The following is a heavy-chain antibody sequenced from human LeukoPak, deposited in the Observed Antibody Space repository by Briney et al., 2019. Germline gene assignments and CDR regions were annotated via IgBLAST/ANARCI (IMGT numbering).Heavy chain of an antibody. Sequence: GGSLRLSCAASGFTFGDYAMHWVRQATGTGLEWVSGISWNSGSIGYADSVKGRFTISRDNAKNSLYLQMNSLRAEDMALYYCARAVAGYFDYWGQGTLVTVSS. CDR1: GFTFGDYA. D-gene: IGHD6-19*01. CDR3: ARAVAGYFDY. V-gene: IGHV3-9*03. J-gene: IGHJ4*02. CDR2: ISWNSGSI.